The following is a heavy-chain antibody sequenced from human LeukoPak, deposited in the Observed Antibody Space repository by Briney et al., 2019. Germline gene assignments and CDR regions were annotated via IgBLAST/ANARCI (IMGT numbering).Heavy chain of an antibody. CDR3: TLTLVRGVIPLSYGMDV. Sequence: SETLSLTCTVSGGSISSRDSYWSWIRLLPGKGLEWIGYIYYSDNTYYNPSLESRVTISMDTSKNQFSLRLSSVTAADTAVYYCTLTLVRGVIPLSYGMDVWGQGTTVTVSS. D-gene: IGHD3-10*01. CDR2: IYYSDNT. CDR1: GGSISSRDSY. J-gene: IGHJ6*02. V-gene: IGHV4-31*03.